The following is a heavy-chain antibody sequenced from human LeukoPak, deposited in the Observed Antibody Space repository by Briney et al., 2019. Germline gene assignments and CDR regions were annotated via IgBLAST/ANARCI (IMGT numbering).Heavy chain of an antibody. J-gene: IGHJ4*02. V-gene: IGHV4-34*01. D-gene: IGHD3-16*02. CDR3: ARAPYYDYVWGSYRPRPYYFDY. Sequence: PSETLSLTCAVYGGSFSGYYWSWIRQPPGKGLEWIGEINHSGSTNYNPSLKSRVTISVDTSKNQFSLKLSSVTAADTAVYYCARAPYYDYVWGSYRPRPYYFDYWGQGTLVTVSS. CDR2: INHSGST. CDR1: GGSFSGYY.